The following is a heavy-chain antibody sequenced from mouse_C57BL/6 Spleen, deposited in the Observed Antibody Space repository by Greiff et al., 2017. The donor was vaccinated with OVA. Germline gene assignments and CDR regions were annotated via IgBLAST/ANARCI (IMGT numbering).Heavy chain of an antibody. J-gene: IGHJ4*01. D-gene: IGHD2-4*01. Sequence: VQLQQSGAELVRPGASVKLSCTASGFNIKDYYMHWVKQRPEQGLEWIGRIDPEDGDTEYDPKFQGKATMTADTSSNTAYLQLSSLTSEDTAVYYCTLIYYDYEGSAMDYWGQGTSVTVSS. V-gene: IGHV14-1*01. CDR1: GFNIKDYY. CDR3: TLIYYDYEGSAMDY. CDR2: IDPEDGDT.